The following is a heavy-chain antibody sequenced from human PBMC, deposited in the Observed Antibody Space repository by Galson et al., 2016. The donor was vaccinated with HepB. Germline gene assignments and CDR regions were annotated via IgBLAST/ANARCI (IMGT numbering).Heavy chain of an antibody. D-gene: IGHD3-9*01. CDR3: ASYFDILTGYFEADY. CDR1: GFTFSNYA. CDR2: ISYDGSNE. J-gene: IGHJ4*02. V-gene: IGHV3-30*04. Sequence: SLRLSCAAPGFTFSNYAMHWVRQAPGKGLEWVAVISYDGSNEYYVDSVKGRFTISRDNSKNTLYLEMNSLRAEDTAVYYCASYFDILTGYFEADYWGQGTLVTVSS.